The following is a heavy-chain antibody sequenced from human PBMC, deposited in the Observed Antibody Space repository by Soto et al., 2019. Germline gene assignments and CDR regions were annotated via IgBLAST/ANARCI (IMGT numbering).Heavy chain of an antibody. Sequence: QVQLVQSGAEVKKPGSSVKVSCKASGGTFSSYTISWVRQAPGQGLEWMGRIIPILGIANYAQKFQGRVTSTADKSTGRAYVELSTLSSEYTAVYYCARDPMLSGRDAFDSLGQGTMVTVSS. CDR3: ARDPMLSGRDAFDS. CDR1: GGTFSSYT. J-gene: IGHJ3*02. CDR2: IIPILGIA. D-gene: IGHD2-8*01. V-gene: IGHV1-69*08.